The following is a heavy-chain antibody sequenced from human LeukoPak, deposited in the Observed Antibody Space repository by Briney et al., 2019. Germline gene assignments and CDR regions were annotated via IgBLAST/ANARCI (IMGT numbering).Heavy chain of an antibody. CDR3: ANSGWYDFVY. J-gene: IGHJ4*02. V-gene: IGHV3-23*01. CDR2: VSGSGGST. Sequence: GGSVSLSCAPSGFTFTNYAMTWVHQAPGKGLEWVSAVSGSGGSTYYADSVKGRFTISKDNSKNTLYLQMNSLRAEDTAVYYCANSGWYDFVYWGQGTLVTVSS. D-gene: IGHD6-19*01. CDR1: GFTFTNYA.